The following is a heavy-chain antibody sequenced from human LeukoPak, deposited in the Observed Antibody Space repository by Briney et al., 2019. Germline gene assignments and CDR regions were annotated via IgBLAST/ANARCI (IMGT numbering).Heavy chain of an antibody. CDR2: MYTSGAT. Sequence: SETLSLTCTVSGDSISNYYWSWIRQPAGKGLEWIGRMYTSGATHYNPSLKSRATMSVDTSKNHLSLTLSSVTAADRAVYYCAREGPAASASMLFYYFMDVWGKGTTVTVSS. CDR1: GDSISNYY. V-gene: IGHV4-4*07. CDR3: AREGPAASASMLFYYFMDV. D-gene: IGHD2-2*01. J-gene: IGHJ6*03.